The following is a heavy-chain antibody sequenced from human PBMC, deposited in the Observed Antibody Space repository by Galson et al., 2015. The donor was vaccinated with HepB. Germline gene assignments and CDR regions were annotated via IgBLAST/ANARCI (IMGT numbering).Heavy chain of an antibody. CDR2: ISYAVSDR. D-gene: IGHD3-22*01. CDR1: ELTLSRDG. V-gene: IGHV3-30*03. J-gene: IGHJ4*02. CDR3: ARLPFSSSYDSSGYYYDFDY. Sequence: LPCGASELTLSRDGKHWGPQAPGLGVECEGDISYAVSDRYNAGSVKGRFPISRDNSKNTLYLQMNSLRAEDTAVYYCARLPFSSSYDSSGYYYDFDYWGQGTLVTVSS.